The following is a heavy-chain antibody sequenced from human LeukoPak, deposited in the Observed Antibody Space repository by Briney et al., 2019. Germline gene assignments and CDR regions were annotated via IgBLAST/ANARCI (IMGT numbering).Heavy chain of an antibody. V-gene: IGHV3-30*18. CDR3: AKALNERGFGELGYFV. CDR1: GFTFSSYG. CDR2: ISYDGSNK. D-gene: IGHD3-10*01. Sequence: PGGSLRLSCAASGFTFSSYGMHWVRQAPGKGLEWVAVISYDGSNKYYADSVKGRFTISRDNSKNTLYLQMNSLRAEDTAVYYCAKALNERGFGELGYFVWGQGTLVTVSS. J-gene: IGHJ4*02.